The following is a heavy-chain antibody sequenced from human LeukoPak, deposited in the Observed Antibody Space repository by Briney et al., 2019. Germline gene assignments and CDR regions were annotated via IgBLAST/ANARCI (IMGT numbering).Heavy chain of an antibody. J-gene: IGHJ3*02. CDR3: AREEMATISDAFDI. CDR2: IKQDGSEK. V-gene: IGHV3-7*04. CDR1: GFTFSSYW. D-gene: IGHD5-24*01. Sequence: GGSLRLFCAASGFTFSSYWMTWVRQAPGKGLEWVANIKQDGSEKYYVDSVKGRFTISRDNAKNSLYLQMNSLRAEDTAVYYCAREEMATISDAFDIWGQGTMVTVSS.